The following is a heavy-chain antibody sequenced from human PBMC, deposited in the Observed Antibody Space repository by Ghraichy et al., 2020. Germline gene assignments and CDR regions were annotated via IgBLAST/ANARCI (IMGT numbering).Heavy chain of an antibody. CDR3: AREKNAGSGEGSRLIYYYGMDV. D-gene: IGHD3-16*01. Sequence: AGSLRLSCAASGFTFSSYSMNWVRQAPGKGLEWVSSISSSSSYIYYADSVKGRFTISRDNAKNSLYLQMNSLRAEDTAVYYCAREKNAGSGEGSRLIYYYGMDVWGQGTTVTVSS. V-gene: IGHV3-21*01. CDR2: ISSSSSYI. CDR1: GFTFSSYS. J-gene: IGHJ6*02.